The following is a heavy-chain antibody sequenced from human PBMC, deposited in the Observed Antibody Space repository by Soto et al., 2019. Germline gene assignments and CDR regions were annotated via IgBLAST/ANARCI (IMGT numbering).Heavy chain of an antibody. CDR3: ARDDSHMIVVVITPPGGFDP. J-gene: IGHJ5*02. CDR1: GYTFTGYY. D-gene: IGHD3-22*01. Sequence: ASVKVSCKASGYTFTGYYMHWVRQAPGQGLEWMGWINPNSGGTNYAQKFQGRVTMTRDTSISTAYMELSRLRSDDTAVYYCARDDSHMIVVVITPPGGFDPWGQGTPVPVSS. V-gene: IGHV1-2*02. CDR2: INPNSGGT.